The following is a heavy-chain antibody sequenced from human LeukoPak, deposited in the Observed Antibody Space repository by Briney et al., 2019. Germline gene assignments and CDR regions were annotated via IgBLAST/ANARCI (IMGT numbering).Heavy chain of an antibody. V-gene: IGHV3-23*01. CDR2: ISGSGGST. CDR3: AKDHFSIAVAGNFDY. J-gene: IGHJ4*02. CDR1: GFTFSSYA. Sequence: GGSLRLSCAASGFTFSSYAMSWVRQAPGKGLEWVSAISGSGGSTYYADSVKGRLTISRDNSKNTLYLQMNSLRAEDTAVYYCAKDHFSIAVAGNFDYWGQGTLVTVSS. D-gene: IGHD6-19*01.